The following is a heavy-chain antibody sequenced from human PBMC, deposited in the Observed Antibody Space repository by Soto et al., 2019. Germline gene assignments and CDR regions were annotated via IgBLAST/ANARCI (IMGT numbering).Heavy chain of an antibody. Sequence: GGSLRLSCAASGFTFSNAWMSWVRQAPGKGLEWVGRIKSKTDGGTTDYAAPVKGRFTISRDDSKNTLYLQMNSLKTEDTAVYYCTTGLGDSYYFDYWGQGTLVTVSS. J-gene: IGHJ4*02. V-gene: IGHV3-15*01. D-gene: IGHD4-17*01. CDR1: GFTFSNAW. CDR2: IKSKTDGGTT. CDR3: TTGLGDSYYFDY.